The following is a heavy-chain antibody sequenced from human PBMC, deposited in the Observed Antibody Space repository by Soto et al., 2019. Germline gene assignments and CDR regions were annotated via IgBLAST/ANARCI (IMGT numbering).Heavy chain of an antibody. CDR1: GFTFSSYW. J-gene: IGHJ4*02. V-gene: IGHV3-7*01. Sequence: GGSLRLSCAASGFTFSSYWMSWVRQAPGKGLEWVANIKQDGSEKYYADSVKGRFTISRDNSKNTLYLQMNSLRTEDTAVYYCARDRPPYYDSSGYPDYWGQGTLVTVSS. CDR3: ARDRPPYYDSSGYPDY. D-gene: IGHD3-22*01. CDR2: IKQDGSEK.